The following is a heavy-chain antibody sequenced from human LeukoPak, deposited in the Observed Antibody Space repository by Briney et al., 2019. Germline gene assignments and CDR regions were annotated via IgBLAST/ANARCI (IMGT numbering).Heavy chain of an antibody. J-gene: IGHJ5*02. CDR3: ARGDPHADL. V-gene: IGHV3-48*03. CDR2: ITISGHTK. CDR1: GFPFSGRE. Sequence: GGSLTLSRSASGFPFSGREMAWVRQAPGKGLEWIADITISGHTKNYADSVKGRFTISRDNARTSLYLQMNSLRVEDTGVYYCARGDPHADLWGQGTLVTVSS.